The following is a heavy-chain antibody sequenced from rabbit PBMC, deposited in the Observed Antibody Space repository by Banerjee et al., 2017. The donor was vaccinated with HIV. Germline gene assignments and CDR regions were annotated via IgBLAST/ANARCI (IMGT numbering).Heavy chain of an antibody. D-gene: IGHD4-1*01. Sequence: QSLEESGGGLVQPEGSLTLTCTASGFSFSSSYYMCWVRQAPGKGLEWIACIYAGSGGSTYYASWAKDRFTFSKTSSTTVTLQMTSLTAADTATYLCARDLAGVIGWNFNLWGPGTLVTVS. J-gene: IGHJ4*01. CDR2: IYAGSGGST. CDR1: GFSFSSSYY. CDR3: ARDLAGVIGWNFNL. V-gene: IGHV1S40*01.